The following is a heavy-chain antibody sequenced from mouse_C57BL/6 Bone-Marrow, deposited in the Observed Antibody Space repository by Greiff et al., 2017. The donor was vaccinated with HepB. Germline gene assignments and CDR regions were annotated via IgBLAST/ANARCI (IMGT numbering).Heavy chain of an antibody. CDR1: GYTFTSYW. CDR2: IDPSDSYT. CDR3: ARGGGY. Sequence: VKLQQPGAELVMPGASVKLSCKASGYTFTSYWMHWVKQRPGQGLEWIGEIDPSDSYTNYNQKFKGKSTLTVDKSSSTAYMQLSSLTSEDSAVYYCARGGGYWGQGTTLTVSS. V-gene: IGHV1-69*01. J-gene: IGHJ2*01.